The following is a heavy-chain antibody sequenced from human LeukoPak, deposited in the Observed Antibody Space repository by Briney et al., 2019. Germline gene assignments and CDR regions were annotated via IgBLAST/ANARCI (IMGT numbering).Heavy chain of an antibody. CDR1: GFTVSSSY. J-gene: IGHJ4*02. Sequence: PGGSLRLSCAASGFTVSSSYMSWVRQAPGKALEWVSVIYSGGSTYYADSVKGRFTISRDNSKNTLYLQMNSLRAEDTAVYYCARGGQLQMGVKYWGQGTLVTVSS. D-gene: IGHD3-16*01. CDR3: ARGGQLQMGVKY. V-gene: IGHV3-66*01. CDR2: IYSGGST.